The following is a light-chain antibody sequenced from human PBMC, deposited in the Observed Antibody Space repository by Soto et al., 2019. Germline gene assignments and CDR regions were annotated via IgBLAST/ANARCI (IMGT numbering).Light chain of an antibody. J-gene: IGKJ2*01. CDR3: QQYYTTPPYT. V-gene: IGKV4-1*01. CDR1: QSVLHSSNKKNY. CDR2: WAS. Sequence: DIVMTQSPDSLAVSLGERATINCKSRQSVLHSSNKKNYFAWYQQKPGQPPKLLTHWASTQESGVPDRFSRSRSGTGVSLTLSSLQAEDVAVYYCQQYYTTPPYTFGHGTKLEIK.